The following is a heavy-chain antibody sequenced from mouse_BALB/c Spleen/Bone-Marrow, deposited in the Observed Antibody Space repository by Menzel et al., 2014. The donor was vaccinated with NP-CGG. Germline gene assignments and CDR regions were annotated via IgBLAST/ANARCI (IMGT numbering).Heavy chain of an antibody. V-gene: IGHV1-69*01. CDR2: IDTSDSYT. Sequence: QVQLQQPGAELVMPGASVKMSCKASGYTFTDYWMHWVKQRPGQGLEWIGAIDTSDSYTSYNQKFKGKATLTVDESSSTAYMQLSSLTSEDSAVYYCARRLRPLYYAMDYWGQGTSVTVSS. D-gene: IGHD1-2*01. CDR3: ARRLRPLYYAMDY. CDR1: GYTFTDYW. J-gene: IGHJ4*01.